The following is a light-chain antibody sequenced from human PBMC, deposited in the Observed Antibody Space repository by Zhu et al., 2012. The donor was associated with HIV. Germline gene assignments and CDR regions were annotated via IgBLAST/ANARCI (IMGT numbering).Light chain of an antibody. CDR2: DTS. CDR3: QQYDDWPPLT. J-gene: IGKJ4*01. Sequence: IVLTQSPATLSVSPGERATLSCRASESIKSDLAWYQQKPGQAPRLPIYDTSTRATGVPARFSGSGSGTEFTLTISSLQSEDFAVYYCQQYDDWPPLTFGGGPRWRSN. CDR1: ESIKSD. V-gene: IGKV3-15*01.